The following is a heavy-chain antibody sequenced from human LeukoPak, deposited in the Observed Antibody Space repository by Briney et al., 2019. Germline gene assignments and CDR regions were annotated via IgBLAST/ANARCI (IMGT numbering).Heavy chain of an antibody. CDR2: INHSGST. D-gene: IGHD2-2*03. CDR1: GGSFSGYY. V-gene: IGHV4-34*01. CDR3: ARPGYCSSTSCYDNRNFDY. Sequence: SETLSLTCAVYGGSFSGYYWSWIRQPPGKGLEWIGEINHSGSTNYNPSLKSRVTISVDTSKNQFSLKLSSVTAADTAVYYCARPGYCSSTSCYDNRNFDYWGQGTLVTVSS. J-gene: IGHJ4*02.